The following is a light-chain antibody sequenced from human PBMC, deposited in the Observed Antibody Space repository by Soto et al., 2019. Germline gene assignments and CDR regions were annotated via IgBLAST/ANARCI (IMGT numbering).Light chain of an antibody. CDR1: QSVLYSSNNRNY. Sequence: DIVMTESPDSLAVSLGERATINCKSSQSVLYSSNNRNYLAWYQQKPGQPPKLLIYWASTRESGVPDRFSGSGSGTDFTLTISSLQAEDLAVYYCQEYYSPHPTYGHAPQVHIK. CDR2: WAS. CDR3: QEYYSPHPT. J-gene: IGKJ1*01. V-gene: IGKV4-1*01.